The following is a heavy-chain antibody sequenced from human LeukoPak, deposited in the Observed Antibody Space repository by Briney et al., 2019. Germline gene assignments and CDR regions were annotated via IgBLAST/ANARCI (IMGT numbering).Heavy chain of an antibody. J-gene: IGHJ4*02. CDR2: IYSGGST. CDR1: GFTFSSYS. V-gene: IGHV3-66*01. Sequence: GSLSLSCAASGFTFSSYSMNWVRQAPGKGLEWVSVIYSGGSTYYADSVKGRFTISRDNSKNTLYLQMNSLRAEDTAVYYCARDLGLHWGQGTLVTVSS. D-gene: IGHD3-10*01. CDR3: ARDLGLH.